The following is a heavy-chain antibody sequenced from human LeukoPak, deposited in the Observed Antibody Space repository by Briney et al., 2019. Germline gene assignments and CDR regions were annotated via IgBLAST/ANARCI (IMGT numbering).Heavy chain of an antibody. V-gene: IGHV1-18*01. Sequence: ASVKVSCTASGYTFTSYGISWVRQAPGQGLEWMGWISAYNGNTNYAQKLQGRVTMTTDTSTSTAYMELRSLRSDDTAVYYCARGGGEWELLDYFDYWGQGTLVTVSS. CDR3: ARGGGEWELLDYFDY. CDR2: ISAYNGNT. D-gene: IGHD1-26*01. J-gene: IGHJ4*02. CDR1: GYTFTSYG.